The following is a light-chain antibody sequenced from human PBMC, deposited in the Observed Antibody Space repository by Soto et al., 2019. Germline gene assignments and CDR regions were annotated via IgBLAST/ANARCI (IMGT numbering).Light chain of an antibody. CDR2: GAS. CDR3: QQYGSSPPT. V-gene: IGKV3-20*01. CDR1: QSVSSSY. J-gene: IGKJ2*01. Sequence: EIVLTQSPGTLSLSPGERATLSCRASQSVSSSYLAWYQQKPGQAPRLLIYGASSRATGIPDRFSGSGSGTDFTLTISSLEPEDFEVYYCQQYGSSPPTFGQGTKLEIK.